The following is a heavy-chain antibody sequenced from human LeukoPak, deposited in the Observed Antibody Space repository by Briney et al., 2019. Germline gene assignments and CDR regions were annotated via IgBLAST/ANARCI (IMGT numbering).Heavy chain of an antibody. V-gene: IGHV4-61*02. CDR3: ARGARLWFGAPGWFDP. Sequence: SETLSLTCTVSGGSISSGSYYWSWIRQPAGKGLEWIGRIYTSGSTNYNPSLKSRVTISVDTSKNQFSLKLSSVTAADTAVYYCARGARLWFGAPGWFDPWGQGTLVTVSS. CDR1: GGSISSGSYY. D-gene: IGHD3-10*01. CDR2: IYTSGST. J-gene: IGHJ5*02.